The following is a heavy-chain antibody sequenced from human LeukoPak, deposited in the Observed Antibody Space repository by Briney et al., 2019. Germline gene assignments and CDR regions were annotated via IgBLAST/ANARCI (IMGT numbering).Heavy chain of an antibody. Sequence: GGSLRLSCAVSGFNFSFYSMNWVRQAPGKGLEWVSTISSISSYIYYADSVKGRFAISRDNAKNSVYLQMNSLRAEDTAVYYCARDLGYCTAVSCYVGYPGHWGQGTLVTVSS. J-gene: IGHJ4*02. CDR3: ARDLGYCTAVSCYVGYPGH. V-gene: IGHV3-21*06. D-gene: IGHD2-15*01. CDR1: GFNFSFYS. CDR2: ISSISSYI.